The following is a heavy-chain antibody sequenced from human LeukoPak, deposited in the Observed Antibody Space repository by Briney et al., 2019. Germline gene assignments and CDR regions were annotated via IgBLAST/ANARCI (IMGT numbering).Heavy chain of an antibody. CDR1: GFTFSTYA. J-gene: IGHJ4*02. Sequence: GGSLRLSCAASGFTFSTYAMSWVRQAPGKGLEWVSTISGGGGSTYYADSVEGRFTISRDNSKNTMYLQMNSLTAEDTAVYYCAKDRVRYFDYWGQGTLVTVSS. CDR2: ISGGGGST. CDR3: AKDRVRYFDY. V-gene: IGHV3-23*01. D-gene: IGHD3-22*01.